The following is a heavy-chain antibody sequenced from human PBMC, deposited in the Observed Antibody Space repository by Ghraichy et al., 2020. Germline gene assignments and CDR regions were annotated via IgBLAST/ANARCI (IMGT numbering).Heavy chain of an antibody. Sequence: GSLRLSCAASGFTFSRYWMSWVRQAPGKGLEWVANIKQDGSEKEYADSVKGRFTISRDNAKDSLSLEMNSLRAEDAARYYCVREGYGGFDYWGRGTLAAVSS. CDR2: IKQDGSEK. J-gene: IGHJ4*02. CDR3: VREGYGGFDY. CDR1: GFTFSRYW. V-gene: IGHV3-7*01. D-gene: IGHD4-23*01.